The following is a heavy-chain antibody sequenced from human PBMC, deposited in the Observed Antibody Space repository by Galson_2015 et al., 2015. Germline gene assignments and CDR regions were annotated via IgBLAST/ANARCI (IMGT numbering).Heavy chain of an antibody. CDR1: GYTFTSYG. J-gene: IGHJ6*02. D-gene: IGHD3-22*01. CDR2: ISAYNGNT. V-gene: IGHV1-18*01. CDR3: ANERRGDRGNYYDSSGYPMTYYYYYGMDV. Sequence: SVKVSCKASGYTFTSYGISWVRQAPGQGLEWMGWISAYNGNTNYAQKLQGRVTMTTDTSTSTAYMELRSLRSDDTAVYYCANERRGDRGNYYDSSGYPMTYYYYYGMDVWGQGTTVTVSS.